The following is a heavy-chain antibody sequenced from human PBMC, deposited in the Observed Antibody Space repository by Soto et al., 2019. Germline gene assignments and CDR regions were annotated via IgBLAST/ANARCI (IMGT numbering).Heavy chain of an antibody. V-gene: IGHV1-69*13. CDR3: ARDRLYDSSRYPEGAFDI. Sequence: GASVKVSCKTSGGTFSSYAISWVRQAPGQGLEWMGGIIPIFGTAKYAQKFQGRVTITADESTSTAYMELSSLRSEDTAVYYCARDRLYDSSRYPEGAFDIRGQGTMEPVSS. CDR2: IIPIFGTA. CDR1: GGTFSSYA. J-gene: IGHJ3*02. D-gene: IGHD3-22*01.